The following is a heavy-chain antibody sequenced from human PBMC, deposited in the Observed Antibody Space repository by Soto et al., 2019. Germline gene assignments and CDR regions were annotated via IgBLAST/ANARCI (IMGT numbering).Heavy chain of an antibody. J-gene: IGHJ4*02. CDR2: IYYSGST. V-gene: IGHV4-39*01. CDR1: GGSISSSSYY. CDR3: ARHKMYDFWSGYYTEFDY. D-gene: IGHD3-3*01. Sequence: SETLSLTCTVSGGSISSSSYYWGWIRQPPGKGLEWIGSIYYSGSTYYNPSLKSRVTISVDTSKNQFSLKLSSVTAADTAVYYCARHKMYDFWSGYYTEFDYWGQGTLVTVSS.